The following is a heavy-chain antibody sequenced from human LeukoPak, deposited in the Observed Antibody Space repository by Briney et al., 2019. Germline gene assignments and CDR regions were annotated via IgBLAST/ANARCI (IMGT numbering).Heavy chain of an antibody. J-gene: IGHJ6*03. CDR3: ARLPTVRQQLQDDYYYMDV. D-gene: IGHD6-13*01. Sequence: SETLSHTCAVYGGSFSDSYWSWIRQPPGKGLEWIGEINHGGSTKFNPSLTSRVTISVDTSKNQFSLKLSSVTAADTAVYYCARLPTVRQQLQDDYYYMDVWGKGTTVTISS. CDR2: INHGGST. V-gene: IGHV4-34*01. CDR1: GGSFSDSY.